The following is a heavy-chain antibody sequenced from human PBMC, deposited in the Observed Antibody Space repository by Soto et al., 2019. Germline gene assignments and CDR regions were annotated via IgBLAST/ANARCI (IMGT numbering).Heavy chain of an antibody. D-gene: IGHD2-8*01. V-gene: IGHV3-23*01. CDR1: GFTFDSPYSHA. CDR3: VSWVSAHFDY. CDR2: ISSNGANT. J-gene: IGHJ4*01. Sequence: GGSLRLSCAASGFTFDSPYSHAMSWVRQSPGKGPEWVSTISSNGANTHCAESVQGRFTISKDASRNTVHLHMNSLRADDTATYFCVSWVSAHFDYWGHGTPVTVSS.